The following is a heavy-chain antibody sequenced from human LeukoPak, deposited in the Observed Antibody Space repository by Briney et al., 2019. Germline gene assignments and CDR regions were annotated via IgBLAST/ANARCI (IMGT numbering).Heavy chain of an antibody. CDR3: AREGKEANDY. Sequence: PGGSLRLSCAASGVTFSSYEMNWVRQAPGKGLEWVSYISSSGSTIYYADSVKGRFTISRDNAKNSLYLQMNSLRAEDTAVYYCAREGKEANDYWGQGTLVTVSS. J-gene: IGHJ4*02. CDR2: ISSSGSTI. CDR1: GVTFSSYE. D-gene: IGHD4/OR15-4a*01. V-gene: IGHV3-48*03.